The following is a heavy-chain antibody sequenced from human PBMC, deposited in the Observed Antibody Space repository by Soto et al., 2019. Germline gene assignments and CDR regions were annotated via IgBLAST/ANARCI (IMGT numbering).Heavy chain of an antibody. J-gene: IGHJ4*02. CDR1: GFSVNGNY. D-gene: IGHD3-22*01. CDR2: LYNSAGT. Sequence: APLRPYCAVSGFSVNGNYMTWVRQAPGKGLDWVSILYNSAGTYYKDSVKGRFTVSRDASKNIVYLQMKSLRVEDTAIYYCARDRGFSDSRGYGGYDYWGQGTLVTVSS. CDR3: ARDRGFSDSRGYGGYDY. V-gene: IGHV3-53*01.